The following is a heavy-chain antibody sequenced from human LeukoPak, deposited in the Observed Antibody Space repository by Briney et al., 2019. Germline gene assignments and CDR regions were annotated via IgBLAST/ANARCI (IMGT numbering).Heavy chain of an antibody. D-gene: IGHD5-24*01. J-gene: IGHJ4*02. CDR1: GFTFDEHA. CDR3: AKDYVRDGYNYGVFQN. V-gene: IGHV3-43*02. Sequence: GGSLRLSCAASGFTFDEHAMHWVRQAPGKGLEWVSLISGDGGSTYYVVSVKGRFTISRDNSKNSLYLHMNSLTTEDTALYYCAKDYVRDGYNYGVFQNWGPGTLVTVSS. CDR2: ISGDGGST.